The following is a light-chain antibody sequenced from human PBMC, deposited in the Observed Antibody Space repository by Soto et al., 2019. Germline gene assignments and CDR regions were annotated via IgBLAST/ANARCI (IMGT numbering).Light chain of an antibody. CDR2: SNN. Sequence: QSVLTQPPSASGTPGQRVTISCSGSSSNIGSNYVYWYQQLPGTAPKLLIYSNNQRPSGVPDRFSGSKSGTSASLAISGLRSEDEADYHCAAWDDSLSGGVFGTGTKLTVL. V-gene: IGLV1-47*02. J-gene: IGLJ1*01. CDR3: AAWDDSLSGGV. CDR1: SSNIGSNY.